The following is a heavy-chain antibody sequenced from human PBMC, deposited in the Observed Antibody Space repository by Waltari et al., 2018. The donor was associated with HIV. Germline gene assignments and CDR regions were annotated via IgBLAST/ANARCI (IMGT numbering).Heavy chain of an antibody. J-gene: IGHJ6*02. D-gene: IGHD6-6*01. CDR1: GYTFNNYV. CDR3: ARGGSSPYYFAMDV. Sequence: QAQLVQSGAEVKKPGASVKVSCKASGYTFNNYVIHWVRQAPGQPPEWMGWSNSGNGDSKYSQDFQGRVTITRDTSASTVYMELSSLRSEDTCVYYCARGGSSPYYFAMDVWGQGTTVTVSS. CDR2: SNSGNGDS. V-gene: IGHV1-3*02.